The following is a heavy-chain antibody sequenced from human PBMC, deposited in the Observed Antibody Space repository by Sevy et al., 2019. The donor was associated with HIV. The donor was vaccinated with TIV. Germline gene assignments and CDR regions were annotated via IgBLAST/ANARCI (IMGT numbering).Heavy chain of an antibody. CDR2: MNPNTGNT. D-gene: IGHD4-17*01. CDR3: ARAIGTTVVTPVDY. Sequence: ASVEVSCKASGYTFINYDINWVRQATGQGLEWMGWMNPNTGNTGYTQKFQGRVTMTSNTSISTVYMELSSLRSEDTAVYYCARAIGTTVVTPVDYWGQGTLVTVSS. CDR1: GYTFINYD. J-gene: IGHJ4*02. V-gene: IGHV1-8*01.